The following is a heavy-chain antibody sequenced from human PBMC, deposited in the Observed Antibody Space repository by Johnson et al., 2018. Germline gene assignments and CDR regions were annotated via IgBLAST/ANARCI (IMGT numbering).Heavy chain of an antibody. V-gene: IGHV3-30-3*01. J-gene: IGHJ1*01. Sequence: QVQLVESGGGVVQPGRSLRLSCAASGFTFSIYSMHWVRQAPGKGLEWVAGISDDGIYKYYADSVTGRFTISRDNSNDKLSLQMVSLRAEDTAVYYCAKDRTGNWHGHFQYWGQGTLVTVSS. CDR1: GFTFSIYS. CDR3: AKDRTGNWHGHFQY. CDR2: ISDDGIYK. D-gene: IGHD5-24*01.